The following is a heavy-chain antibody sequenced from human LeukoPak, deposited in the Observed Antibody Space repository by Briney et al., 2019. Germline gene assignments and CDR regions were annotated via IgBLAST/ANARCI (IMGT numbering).Heavy chain of an antibody. CDR2: ISGSGGST. Sequence: GGTLRLSCAASGFTFSSYAMSWVRQAPGKGLEWVSAISGSGGSTYYADSVKGRFTISRDNSKNTLYLQMNSLRAEDTAVYYCAKRRGLELYMDVWGKGTTVTVSS. V-gene: IGHV3-23*01. J-gene: IGHJ6*03. D-gene: IGHD1-7*01. CDR1: GFTFSSYA. CDR3: AKRRGLELYMDV.